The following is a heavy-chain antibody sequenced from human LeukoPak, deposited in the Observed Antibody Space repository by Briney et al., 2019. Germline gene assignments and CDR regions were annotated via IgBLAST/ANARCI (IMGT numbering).Heavy chain of an antibody. CDR2: ISYDGSNK. J-gene: IGHJ6*02. D-gene: IGHD4-17*01. CDR1: GFTFSSYA. Sequence: PGGSLRLSCAASGFTFSSYAMHWVRQAPGKGLEWVAVISYDGSNKYYADSVKGRFTISRDNAKNSLYQQMNSLRAEDTAVYYCARDPATVTTDPHYGMDVWGQGTTVTVSS. V-gene: IGHV3-30-3*01. CDR3: ARDPATVTTDPHYGMDV.